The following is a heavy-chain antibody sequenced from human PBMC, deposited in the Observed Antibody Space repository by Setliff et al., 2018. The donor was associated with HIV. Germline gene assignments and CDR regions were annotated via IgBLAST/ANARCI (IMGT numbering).Heavy chain of an antibody. CDR2: IYTSGST. CDR1: GGSISSLY. J-gene: IGHJ3*02. D-gene: IGHD6-19*01. Sequence: PSETLSLTCTVSGGSISSLYWSWIRQPPGKGLEWIGRIYTSGSTNYNPSLKSRVTISLDTSKNQFSLKLSSVTAADTAVYYCAREVFSGWRIFDIWGHGTMVTVSS. CDR3: AREVFSGWRIFDI. V-gene: IGHV4-4*08.